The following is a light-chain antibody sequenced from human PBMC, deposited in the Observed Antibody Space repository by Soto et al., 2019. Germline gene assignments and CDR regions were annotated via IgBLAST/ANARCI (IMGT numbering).Light chain of an antibody. V-gene: IGKV1-5*03. J-gene: IGKJ1*01. CDR2: KAS. CDR3: QQYNSYSRT. Sequence: DIQMTQSPSTLSASVGDRVTITCRASQSISSWLAWYQQKPGKAPKLLIYKASSLESGVPSRFSGSGSGTEFTLTISSLQPDDFGTYYYQQYNSYSRTFGQGTKVEI. CDR1: QSISSW.